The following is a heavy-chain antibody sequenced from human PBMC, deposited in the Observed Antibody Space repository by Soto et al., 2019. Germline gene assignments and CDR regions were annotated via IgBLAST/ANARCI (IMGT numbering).Heavy chain of an antibody. Sequence: PGGSLRLSCAASGFTFSTHAMSWVRQAPGKGLEWVSAVSGPDGATYYTDSVKGRFTVSRDNARNSLYLQMNSLRAEDTAVYYCAGDLSWGSNWYYYMDVWGKGTTVTVSS. J-gene: IGHJ6*03. D-gene: IGHD7-27*01. CDR2: VSGPDGAT. V-gene: IGHV3-23*01. CDR1: GFTFSTHA. CDR3: AGDLSWGSNWYYYMDV.